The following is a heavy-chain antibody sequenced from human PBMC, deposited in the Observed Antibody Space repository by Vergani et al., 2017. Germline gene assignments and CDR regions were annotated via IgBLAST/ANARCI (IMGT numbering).Heavy chain of an antibody. CDR1: GYTFTGYY. D-gene: IGHD3-22*01. Sequence: QVQLVQSGAEVQKPGASVKVSCKASGYTFTGYYMHWVRQAPGQGLEWMGWINPHSGGTNYAQKFQGRVTMTRDTSFSTAYMELSRLGSDDTAVYYCARDYYDSSGYYPTYYFDYWGQGTLVTVSS. V-gene: IGHV1-2*02. CDR2: INPHSGGT. CDR3: ARDYYDSSGYYPTYYFDY. J-gene: IGHJ4*02.